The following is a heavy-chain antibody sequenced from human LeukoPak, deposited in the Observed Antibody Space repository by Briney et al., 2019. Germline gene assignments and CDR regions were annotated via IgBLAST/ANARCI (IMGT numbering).Heavy chain of an antibody. J-gene: IGHJ4*02. Sequence: PSETLSLTCAVYGGSFSGYYWSWIRQPPGKGLEWIGEINYSGSTNYNSSLKSRVTISVDTSKNQFSLKLISVTAADTAVYYCARGRRNGNYYDYWGQGTLVTVSS. V-gene: IGHV4-34*01. CDR3: ARGRRNGNYYDY. CDR2: INYSGST. D-gene: IGHD2-8*01. CDR1: GGSFSGYY.